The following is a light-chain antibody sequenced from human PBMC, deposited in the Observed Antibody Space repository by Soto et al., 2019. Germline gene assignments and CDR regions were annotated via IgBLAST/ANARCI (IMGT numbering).Light chain of an antibody. Sequence: QSVLTQPPSASGTPGQRVTISCSGSSSNIGSNYVYWYQHPPGTAPKLLIYSNNQRPSGVPDRFSGSKSGTSVSLAISGLQSEDEADYYCAAWDDSLTAVVFGGGTKVTVL. J-gene: IGLJ2*01. CDR1: SSNIGSNY. CDR2: SNN. CDR3: AAWDDSLTAVV. V-gene: IGLV1-47*02.